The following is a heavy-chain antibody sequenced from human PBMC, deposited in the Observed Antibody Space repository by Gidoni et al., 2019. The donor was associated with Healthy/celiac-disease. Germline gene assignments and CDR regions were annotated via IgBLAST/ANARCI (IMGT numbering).Heavy chain of an antibody. CDR2: IYYSGST. CDR1: GGSISSSSYY. CDR3: ARDSEGYYYGMDV. V-gene: IGHV4-39*07. Sequence: QLQLQESGPGLVKPSETLSLTCTVSGGSISSSSYYWGWIRQPPGKGLEWIGSIYYSGSTYYNPSLKRRVTISVDTSKNQFSLKLSSVTAADTAVYYCARDSEGYYYGMDVWGQGTTVTVSS. J-gene: IGHJ6*02.